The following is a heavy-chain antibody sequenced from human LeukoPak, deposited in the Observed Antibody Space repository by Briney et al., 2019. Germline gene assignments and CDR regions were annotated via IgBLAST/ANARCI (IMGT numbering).Heavy chain of an antibody. CDR1: GGSISSSAFY. CDR3: ARRRDMRDWFDP. V-gene: IGHV4-39*01. CDR2: MYYRGRR. J-gene: IGHJ5*02. Sequence: SETLSLTCTVSGGSISSSAFYWDWIRPPPGKGLEWIGTMYYRGRRFYNPSLKSRVTISVDTSKNQFSLYLTSVTAADTAVYYCARRRDMRDWFDPWGQGTLVTVSS.